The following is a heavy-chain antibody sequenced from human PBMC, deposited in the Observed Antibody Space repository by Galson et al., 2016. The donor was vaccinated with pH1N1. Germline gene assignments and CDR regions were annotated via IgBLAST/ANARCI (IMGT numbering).Heavy chain of an antibody. CDR2: INDSGTT. Sequence: ETLSLTCAVSGESFRGYFWSWIRQPPGKGLEWMGEINDSGTTRFNPSLGSRITVSVDPSKRQFSLKLTSVTDADTALYYCARGLHGFGIGYYGPFDYWGQGAPVIVSS. J-gene: IGHJ4*02. V-gene: IGHV4-34*10. CDR3: ARGLHGFGIGYYGPFDY. CDR1: GESFRGYF. D-gene: IGHD3-3*01.